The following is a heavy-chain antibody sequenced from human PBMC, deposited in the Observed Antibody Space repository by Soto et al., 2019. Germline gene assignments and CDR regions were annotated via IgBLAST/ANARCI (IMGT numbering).Heavy chain of an antibody. V-gene: IGHV3-9*01. CDR2: ISWNSGSI. CDR3: AKDGDSIGLGWFDP. D-gene: IGHD3-22*01. CDR1: GFTFDDYA. J-gene: IGHJ5*02. Sequence: EVQLVESGGGLVQPGRSLRLSCAASGFTFDDYAMHWVRQAPGKGLEWVSGISWNSGSIGYADSVKGRVTISRDNAKNSLYLQMNSLRAEDTALYYCAKDGDSIGLGWFDPWGQGTLVTVSS.